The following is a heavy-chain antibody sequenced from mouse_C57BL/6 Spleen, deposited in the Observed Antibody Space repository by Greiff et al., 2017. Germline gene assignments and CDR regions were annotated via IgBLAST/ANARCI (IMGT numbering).Heavy chain of an antibody. CDR3: TDYGVY. Sequence: VQLQQSGAELVRPGASAKLSCTASGFNIKDDYMHWVKQRPEQGLEGIGWIDPENGDTEYASKFPGKATKTADTSSNTADLQLSSLTSEDTAVYYCTDYGVYWGQGTTLTVSS. CDR1: GFNIKDDY. V-gene: IGHV14-4*01. CDR2: IDPENGDT. J-gene: IGHJ2*01. D-gene: IGHD1-1*02.